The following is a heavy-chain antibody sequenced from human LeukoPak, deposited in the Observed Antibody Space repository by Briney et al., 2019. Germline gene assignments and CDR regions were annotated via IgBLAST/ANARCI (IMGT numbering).Heavy chain of an antibody. J-gene: IGHJ5*02. V-gene: IGHV4-34*01. CDR3: ARGHTKVRGVMSLYRHNWFDP. CDR1: GGSFSGYY. Sequence: PSETLSLTCAVYGGSFSGYYWSWIRQPPGKGLEWIGEINHSGSTNYNPSLKSRVTISVDTSKNQFSLKLSSVTAADTAVYYCARGHTKVRGVMSLYRHNWFDPWGQGTLVTVSS. CDR2: INHSGST. D-gene: IGHD3-10*01.